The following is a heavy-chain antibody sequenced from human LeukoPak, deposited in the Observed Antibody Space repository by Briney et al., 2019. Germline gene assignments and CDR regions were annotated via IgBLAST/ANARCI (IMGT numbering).Heavy chain of an antibody. J-gene: IGHJ4*02. V-gene: IGHV3-33*01. CDR2: IWYDGSNK. CDR1: GFTFSIYG. D-gene: IGHD3-16*01. CDR3: ARGEGVWYFDY. Sequence: GGSLRLSCAASGFTFSIYGMHWVRQAPGKGLEWVALIWYDGSNKFYADSVKGRFIISRDNSKNTLYLQLNSLRAEDTAVYYCARGEGVWYFDYWGQGTLVTISS.